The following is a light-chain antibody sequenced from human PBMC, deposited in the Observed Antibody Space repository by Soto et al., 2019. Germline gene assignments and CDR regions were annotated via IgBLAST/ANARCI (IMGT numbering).Light chain of an antibody. J-gene: IGLJ1*01. CDR2: DVS. CDR1: SRDVGGYNS. CDR3: SSYTTGGSYV. V-gene: IGLV2-14*01. Sequence: QSALTQPASVSGSPGLSIAISCTGTSRDVGGYNSVSWYQQQPGKVPKLMINDVSNRPSGVSNRFSGSKSGNTASLTISGLQAEDEGDYYCSSYTTGGSYVFGTGTKLTV.